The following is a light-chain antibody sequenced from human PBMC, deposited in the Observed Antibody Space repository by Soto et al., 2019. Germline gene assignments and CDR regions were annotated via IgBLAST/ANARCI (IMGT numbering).Light chain of an antibody. CDR1: QSVGNY. CDR2: GAS. Sequence: EIVMTQSPGSRSGSPGERVTLSCRARQSVGNYLAWHQQKPGQAPRLLIYGASTRAAGFPARFSGSGSGTEFTLTISSLQPEDFAVYYCQQYNGWPITFGQGTKVDIK. CDR3: QQYNGWPIT. V-gene: IGKV3-15*01. J-gene: IGKJ1*01.